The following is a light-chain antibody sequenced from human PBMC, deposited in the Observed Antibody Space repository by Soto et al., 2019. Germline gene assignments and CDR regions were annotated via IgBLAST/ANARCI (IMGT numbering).Light chain of an antibody. CDR2: GAS. V-gene: IGKV3-15*01. Sequence: EIVMTQSPATLSVSPGERATLSCRASQSVSSNLAWYQQKPGQAPRLLIYGASTRATGIPDRFSDSGSGTEFTLTISSLQSEDFAVYSCQQYNRFPSLTFGGGTRLEIK. CDR3: QQYNRFPSLT. J-gene: IGKJ4*01. CDR1: QSVSSN.